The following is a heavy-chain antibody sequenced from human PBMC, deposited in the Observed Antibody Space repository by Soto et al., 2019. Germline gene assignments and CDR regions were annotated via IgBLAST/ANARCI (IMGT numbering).Heavy chain of an antibody. J-gene: IGHJ5*02. CDR2: INAGNGNT. D-gene: IGHD3-3*01. Sequence: ASVKGSCKASGYTFTSYAMHWVRQAPGQRLEWMGWINAGNGNTKYSQKFQGRVTITRDTSASTAYMELSSLRSEDTAVYYCARGYDFWSGPQDPWGQGTLVTVS. CDR1: GYTFTSYA. CDR3: ARGYDFWSGPQDP. V-gene: IGHV1-3*01.